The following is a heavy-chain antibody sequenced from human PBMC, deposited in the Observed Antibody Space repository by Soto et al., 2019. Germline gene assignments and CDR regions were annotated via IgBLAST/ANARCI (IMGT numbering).Heavy chain of an antibody. J-gene: IGHJ4*02. CDR3: VRSRSGAVPDSFGY. CDR2: ISKDGSVK. V-gene: IGHV3-30-3*01. D-gene: IGHD3-3*01. CDR1: GFMFSRYA. Sequence: QVQLVESGGRVVQSGGSLRLSCAASGFMFSRYAIHWVRQAPGKGLEWVAVISKDGSVKYYIDSVRGRFTISRDKSKNTVDLERNNMRDDDTAVFYCVRSRSGAVPDSFGYWGQGTLVTVSS.